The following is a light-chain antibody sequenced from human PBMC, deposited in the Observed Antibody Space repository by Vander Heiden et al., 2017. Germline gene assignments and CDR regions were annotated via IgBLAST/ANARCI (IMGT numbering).Light chain of an antibody. CDR2: QDN. V-gene: IGLV3-1*01. J-gene: IGLJ2*01. Sequence: SYELTQPPPVSVSPGQTASITCSGDKLGDKYACWYQQKPGQSPVLVIYQDNKRPSGIPERFSGSNSGNTATLTISGTQAMDEADYYCQAWDSSTVVFGGGTKLTVL. CDR3: QAWDSSTVV. CDR1: KLGDKY.